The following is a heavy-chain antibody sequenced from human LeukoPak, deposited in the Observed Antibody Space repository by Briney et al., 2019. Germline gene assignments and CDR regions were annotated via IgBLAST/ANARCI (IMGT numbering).Heavy chain of an antibody. D-gene: IGHD3-22*01. CDR1: GFTFSNYA. CDR3: ARAPMSYDSSGFGGAFDI. Sequence: PGGSLRLSCAASGFTFSNYAMHWVRQAPGKGLEWVAVISYDGTNKYYADYVKGRFTISRDNSKNTMYLQMNSLRAEDTAMYYCARAPMSYDSSGFGGAFDIWGQGTMVTVSS. J-gene: IGHJ3*02. CDR2: ISYDGTNK. V-gene: IGHV3-30-3*01.